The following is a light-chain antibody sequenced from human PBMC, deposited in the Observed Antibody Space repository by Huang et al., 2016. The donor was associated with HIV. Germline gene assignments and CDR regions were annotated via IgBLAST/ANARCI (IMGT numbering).Light chain of an antibody. CDR3: QQYNVWPYT. CDR1: QSIGKN. CDR2: GGS. Sequence: VMTQSPVTLSVSPGENATLSCRASQSIGKNLAWFQQRPGQPPSLLIYGGSSRGTGTPARFNGSVSGTEFSLTITSRQSEDFTVYYCQQYNVWPYTFGQGTTLEIK. V-gene: IGKV3-15*01. J-gene: IGKJ2*01.